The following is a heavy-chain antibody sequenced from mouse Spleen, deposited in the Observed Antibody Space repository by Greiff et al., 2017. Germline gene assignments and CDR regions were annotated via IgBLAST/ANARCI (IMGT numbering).Heavy chain of an antibody. V-gene: IGHV5-9-1*01. CDR1: GFTFSSYA. Sequence: EVMLVESGGGLVKPGGSLKLSCAASGFTFSSYAMSWVRQTPEKRLEWVATISSGGSYTYYPDSVKGRFTISRDNAKNTLYLQMSSLRSEDTAMYYCARHLITTASRYYAMDYWGQGTSVTVSS. D-gene: IGHD1-2*01. CDR3: ARHLITTASRYYAMDY. J-gene: IGHJ4*01. CDR2: ISSGGSYT.